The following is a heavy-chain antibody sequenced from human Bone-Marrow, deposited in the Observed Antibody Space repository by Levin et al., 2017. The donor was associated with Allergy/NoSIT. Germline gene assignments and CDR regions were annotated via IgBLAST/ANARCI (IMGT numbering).Heavy chain of an antibody. CDR2: IYYSGST. V-gene: IGHV4-39*01. J-gene: IGHJ4*02. Sequence: PSETLSLTCTVSGGSISSSSYYWGWIRQPPGKGLEWIGSIYYSGSTYYNPSLKSRVTISVDTSKNQFSLKLSSVTAADTAVYYCARHRRSSITMVQGGDYFDYWGQGTLVTVSS. CDR3: ARHRRSSITMVQGGDYFDY. D-gene: IGHD3-10*01. CDR1: GGSISSSSYY.